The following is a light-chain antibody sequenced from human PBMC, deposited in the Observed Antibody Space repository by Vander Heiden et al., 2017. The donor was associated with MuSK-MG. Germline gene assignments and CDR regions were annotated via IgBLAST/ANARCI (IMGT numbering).Light chain of an antibody. J-gene: IGKJ1*01. CDR2: GAS. Sequence: EIVMTQSPATLSVSPGERAALSCRASQSVSSNLAWYQQIPGQAPRLLIYGASTRATGLPARFSGSGSGTEFTLTISSLQSEDSAVYYCQQYSDWPPWTFGQGTKVEIK. CDR1: QSVSSN. CDR3: QQYSDWPPWT. V-gene: IGKV3-15*01.